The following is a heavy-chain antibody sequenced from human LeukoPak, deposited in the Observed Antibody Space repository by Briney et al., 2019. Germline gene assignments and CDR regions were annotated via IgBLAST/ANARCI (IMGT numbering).Heavy chain of an antibody. Sequence: GGSLRLSCAASGFTFSSYWMHWVRQAPGKGLVWVSRINSDGSSTSYADSVKGRFTISRDNAKNSLYLQMNSLRAEDTAVYYCARDSIDSSGFSLEFDYWGQGTLVTVSS. CDR1: GFTFSSYW. CDR3: ARDSIDSSGFSLEFDY. V-gene: IGHV3-74*01. CDR2: INSDGSST. D-gene: IGHD3-22*01. J-gene: IGHJ4*02.